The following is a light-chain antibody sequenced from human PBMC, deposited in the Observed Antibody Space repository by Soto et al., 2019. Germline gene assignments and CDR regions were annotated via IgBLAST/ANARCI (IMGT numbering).Light chain of an antibody. J-gene: IGKJ1*01. CDR3: QQSYSTPPT. CDR1: QTIGRN. V-gene: IGKV1-39*01. Sequence: DIQMTQSPASLSASIGDRVTISCRASQTIGRNLNWYQQKPGKAPTLLMFTSSSLQSGVPSRFSGSGSGTDFIFTISRLQPEDVATYYCQQSYSTPPTFGQGNKLEI. CDR2: TSS.